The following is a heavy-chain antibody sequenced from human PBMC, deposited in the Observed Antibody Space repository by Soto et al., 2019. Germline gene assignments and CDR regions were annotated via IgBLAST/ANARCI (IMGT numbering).Heavy chain of an antibody. Sequence: GGSLRLSCTASGFTFTDHAMSWVRQAPGKGLEWVGFFRSAAYAATTEYAASVKGRFTIARDDYKSITYLQMNSLKTEDTAVYYCARDTVFSYGRRYFSDSWGQGILVTVSS. CDR3: ARDTVFSYGRRYFSDS. CDR2: FRSAAYAATT. D-gene: IGHD4-17*01. CDR1: GFTFTDHA. V-gene: IGHV3-49*04. J-gene: IGHJ5*01.